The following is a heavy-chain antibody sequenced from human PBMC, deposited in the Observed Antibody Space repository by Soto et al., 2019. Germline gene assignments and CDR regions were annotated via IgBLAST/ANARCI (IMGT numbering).Heavy chain of an antibody. D-gene: IGHD3-10*01. CDR2: ISAYNGNT. Sequence: ASVKVSCKASGYTFTSYGISWVRQAPGQGLEWMGWISAYNGNTNYAQKLQGRVTMTTDTSTSTAYMELRSLRSDDTAVYYCARHYGSGSYLGSYFDYWGQRTLVTVSS. CDR3: ARHYGSGSYLGSYFDY. V-gene: IGHV1-18*01. CDR1: GYTFTSYG. J-gene: IGHJ4*02.